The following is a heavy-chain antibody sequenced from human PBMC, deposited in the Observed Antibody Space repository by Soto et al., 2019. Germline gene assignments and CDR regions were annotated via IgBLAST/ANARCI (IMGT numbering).Heavy chain of an antibody. CDR3: ARDSYDTSGYRDY. CDR1: GLTVNSNY. V-gene: IGHV3-53*01. D-gene: IGHD3-22*01. CDR2: IYSGGRT. Sequence: XESLRLSCTTSGLTVNSNYMSWVRQAPGKGLEWVSVIYSGGRTDYADSVKGRFTISRDTSKNTLYLQMNSLRAEDTAVYYCARDSYDTSGYRDYWGQGTLVTVSS. J-gene: IGHJ4*02.